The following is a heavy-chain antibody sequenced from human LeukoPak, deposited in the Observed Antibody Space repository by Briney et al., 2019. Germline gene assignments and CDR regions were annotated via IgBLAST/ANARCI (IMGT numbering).Heavy chain of an antibody. V-gene: IGHV3-74*01. Sequence: GGSLRLSCGASGFTFSDTWMHWVRQAPGEGLVWVSRIRSDGSDTRYAESVKGRFTISRDNAKNTLYLQMNSLRAEDTAVYYCARDWFHAIDYWGQGTLVTVSS. D-gene: IGHD2/OR15-2a*01. J-gene: IGHJ4*02. CDR1: GFTFSDTW. CDR2: IRSDGSDT. CDR3: ARDWFHAIDY.